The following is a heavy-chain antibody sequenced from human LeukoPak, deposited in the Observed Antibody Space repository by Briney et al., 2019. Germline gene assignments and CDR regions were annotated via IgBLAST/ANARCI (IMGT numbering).Heavy chain of an antibody. CDR1: GGSVSGYY. CDR3: ARARGWSVYGMDV. D-gene: IGHD6-19*01. V-gene: IGHV4-59*02. Sequence: SETLSLTCVVSGGSVSGYYWGWIRQPPGRGLEWIGYVYYSGSTNYNPSFKSRITISVDTSRNQFSLQLSSVTAADTAVYYCARARGWSVYGMDVWGQGTTVTVSS. J-gene: IGHJ6*02. CDR2: VYYSGST.